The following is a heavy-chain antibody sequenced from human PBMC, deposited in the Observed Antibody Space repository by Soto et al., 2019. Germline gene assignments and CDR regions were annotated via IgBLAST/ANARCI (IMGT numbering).Heavy chain of an antibody. CDR2: IYYSGST. CDR3: ARASRSGCISTSCSVQTNWFDP. V-gene: IGHV4-31*03. CDR1: GGSISSGGYY. D-gene: IGHD2-2*01. J-gene: IGHJ5*02. Sequence: KPSETLSLTCTVSGGSISSGGYYWSWIRQHPGKGLEWIGYIYYSGSTYYNPSLKSRVTISVDTSKNQFSLKLSSVTAADTAVYYCARASRSGCISTSCSVQTNWFDPWGQGTLVTVSS.